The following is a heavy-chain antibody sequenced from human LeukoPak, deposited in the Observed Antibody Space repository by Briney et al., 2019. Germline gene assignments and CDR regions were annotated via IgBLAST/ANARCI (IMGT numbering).Heavy chain of an antibody. D-gene: IGHD3-22*01. V-gene: IGHV3-66*01. CDR2: IYSGGRT. J-gene: IGHJ3*02. Sequence: GGSLRLSGAVSGFIVSSNYMTWVRQAPGKGLEWVSVIYSGGRTYYADSVKGRFTTSRDNSKNTLYLQMNSLRAEDTAVYYCARAPDGYEAFDIWGQGTMVTVSS. CDR1: GFIVSSNY. CDR3: ARAPDGYEAFDI.